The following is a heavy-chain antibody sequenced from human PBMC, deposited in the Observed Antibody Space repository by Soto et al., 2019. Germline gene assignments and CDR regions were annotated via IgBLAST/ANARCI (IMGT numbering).Heavy chain of an antibody. CDR3: VREDTGSFDY. CDR2: INYRGTT. V-gene: IGHV4-31*03. D-gene: IGHD2-8*02. CDR1: GGSISSGAYF. J-gene: IGHJ4*02. Sequence: SETLSLTCTVSGGSISSGAYFWSWIRQHPGKGLEWIGYINYRGTTYYNPSLKSRLTLSVDTSKNQFSLKLSSLRVEDTAVYYCVREDTGSFDYWGQGTLVTVSS.